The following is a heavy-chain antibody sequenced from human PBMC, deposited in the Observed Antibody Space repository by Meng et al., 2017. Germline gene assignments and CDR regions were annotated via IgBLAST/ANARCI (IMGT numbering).Heavy chain of an antibody. D-gene: IGHD6-13*01. Sequence: QGQLVQSGGEVKKPGASGKVSCKASGYTFTGYYMHWVRQAPGQGLEWMGRINPNSGGTNYAQKFQGRVTMTRDTSISTAYMELSRLRSDDTAVYYCARGYSSSWYTDYWGQGTLVTVSS. J-gene: IGHJ4*02. CDR2: INPNSGGT. V-gene: IGHV1-2*06. CDR3: ARGYSSSWYTDY. CDR1: GYTFTGYY.